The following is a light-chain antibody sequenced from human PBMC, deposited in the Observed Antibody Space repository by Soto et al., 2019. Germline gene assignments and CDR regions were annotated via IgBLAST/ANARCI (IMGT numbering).Light chain of an antibody. CDR1: QSVSSSC. J-gene: IGKJ1*01. CDR2: GAS. V-gene: IGKV3-20*01. CDR3: QQYGTSPWT. Sequence: EIVLTQSPGTLSLSPWERATLSCRASQSVSSSCLAWYQQKPGQAPRLLIYGASSRATGIPDRFSGSGSGTDFTLTISRLEPEDFAVFYCQQYGTSPWTFGQGTKVEIK.